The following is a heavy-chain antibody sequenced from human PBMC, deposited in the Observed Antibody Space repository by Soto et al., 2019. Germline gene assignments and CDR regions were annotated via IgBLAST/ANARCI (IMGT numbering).Heavy chain of an antibody. J-gene: IGHJ5*02. CDR3: AREGDLNYGWFDP. CDR2: ISYDGSNK. Sequence: QVQLVESGGGVVQPGRSLRLSCAASGFTFSSYAMHWVRQAPGKGLEWEAVISYDGSNKYYADSVKGRFTISRDNSKNTLYLQMNSLRAEATAVYYCAREGDLNYGWFDPWGQGTLVTVSS. CDR1: GFTFSSYA. D-gene: IGHD1-7*01. V-gene: IGHV3-30-3*01.